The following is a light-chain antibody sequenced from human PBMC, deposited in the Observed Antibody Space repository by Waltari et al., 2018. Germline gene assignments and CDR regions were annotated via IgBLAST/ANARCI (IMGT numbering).Light chain of an antibody. CDR1: SFHIGGNT. CDR3: AAWDDSLNGVV. CDR2: SNS. V-gene: IGLV1-44*01. J-gene: IGLJ2*01. Sequence: QSVLTQPPSVSGTPGQRVAISCSGNSFHIGGNTVNWYQPLPGTAPKLLLYSNSERTPGVPDRFSGSKSGTSASLAISGLQSEDEAHYYCAAWDDSLNGVVFGGGTRLTVL.